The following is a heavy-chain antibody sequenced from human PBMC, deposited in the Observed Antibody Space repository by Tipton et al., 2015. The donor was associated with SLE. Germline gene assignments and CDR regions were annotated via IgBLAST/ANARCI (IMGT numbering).Heavy chain of an antibody. V-gene: IGHV4-59*01. CDR2: IYYSGST. Sequence: LRLSCAASGFTFSSYAMSWVRQVPGKGLEWIGYIYYSGSTNYNPSLKSRVTISVDTSKNQFSLKLSSVTAADTAVYYCARSGTARIAGAGPAFDIWGQGTMVTVSS. J-gene: IGHJ3*02. CDR3: ARSGTARIAGAGPAFDI. CDR1: GFTFSSYA. D-gene: IGHD6-19*01.